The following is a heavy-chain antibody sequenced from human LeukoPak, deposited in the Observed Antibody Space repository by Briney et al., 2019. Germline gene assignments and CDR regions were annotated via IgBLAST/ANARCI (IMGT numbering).Heavy chain of an antibody. V-gene: IGHV3-48*02. CDR3: ARANVVVPAQTKYGMDV. CDR2: ISSSSSTI. D-gene: IGHD2-2*01. J-gene: IGHJ6*02. Sequence: GGSLRLSCAASGFTFSSYSMNWVRQAPGKGLEWVSYISSSSSTIYYADSVKGRFTISRDNAKNSLYLQMNSLRDEDTAVYYCARANVVVPAQTKYGMDVWGQGTTVTVSS. CDR1: GFTFSSYS.